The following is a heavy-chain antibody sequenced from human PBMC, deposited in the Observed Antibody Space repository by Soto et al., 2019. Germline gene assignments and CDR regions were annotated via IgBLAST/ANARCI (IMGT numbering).Heavy chain of an antibody. Sequence: ASVKVSCKASGYTFTSYGISWVRQAPGQGLEWMGWISAYNGNTNYAQKLQGRVTMTTDTSTSTAYMELRSLRSDDTAVYYCAKDARTPAPYYFDYWGQGTLVTVSS. D-gene: IGHD2-2*01. CDR2: ISAYNGNT. V-gene: IGHV1-18*04. J-gene: IGHJ4*02. CDR1: GYTFTSYG. CDR3: AKDARTPAPYYFDY.